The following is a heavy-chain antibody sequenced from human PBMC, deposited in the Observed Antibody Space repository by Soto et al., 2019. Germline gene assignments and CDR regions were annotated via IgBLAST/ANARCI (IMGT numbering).Heavy chain of an antibody. D-gene: IGHD2-15*01. Sequence: SETLSLTCTVSGGSISSGGYYWSWIRQHPGKGLEWIGYIYYSGSTYYNPSLKSRVTISVDTSKNQLSLKLSSVTAADTAVYYCARWGRYCSGGSCTSNWFDPWGQGTLVTVSS. J-gene: IGHJ5*02. CDR3: ARWGRYCSGGSCTSNWFDP. CDR1: GGSISSGGYY. V-gene: IGHV4-31*03. CDR2: IYYSGST.